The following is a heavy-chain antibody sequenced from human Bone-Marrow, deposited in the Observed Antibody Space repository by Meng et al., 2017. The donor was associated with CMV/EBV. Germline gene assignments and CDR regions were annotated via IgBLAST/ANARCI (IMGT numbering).Heavy chain of an antibody. Sequence: GESLKISCAACGFTFSSYDMHWVRQATGKGLEWVSAISGSGGSTYYADSVKGRFTISRDNSKNTLYLQMNSLRAEDTAVYYCARDQKFLEWSHSMDVWGQGTTVTVSS. CDR2: ISGSGGST. J-gene: IGHJ6*02. V-gene: IGHV3-23*01. CDR1: GFTFSSYD. CDR3: ARDQKFLEWSHSMDV. D-gene: IGHD3-3*01.